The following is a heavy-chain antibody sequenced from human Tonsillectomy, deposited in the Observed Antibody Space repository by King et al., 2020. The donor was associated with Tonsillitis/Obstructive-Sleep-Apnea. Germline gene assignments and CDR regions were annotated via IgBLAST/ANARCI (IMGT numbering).Heavy chain of an antibody. Sequence: VQLVESGGGLVQPGGSLRLSCAASGFTFSSYAMKWVRQAPGKGLEWVSAIGGGGGSTYYADSVKGRFTISRDNSKNTLYLQMNSLRAGDTAVYYCAKIMSSSATGYWGQGTLVTVSS. CDR3: AKIMSSSATGY. J-gene: IGHJ4*02. CDR2: IGGGGGST. D-gene: IGHD2-15*01. V-gene: IGHV3-23*04. CDR1: GFTFSSYA.